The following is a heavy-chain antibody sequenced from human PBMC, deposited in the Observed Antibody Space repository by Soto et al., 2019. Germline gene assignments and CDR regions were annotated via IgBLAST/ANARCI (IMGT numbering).Heavy chain of an antibody. CDR2: INPNSGGT. CDR3: ARAPIAVAGTGAFDI. J-gene: IGHJ3*02. D-gene: IGHD6-19*01. Sequence: ASVKVSCKASGYTFTGYYIHWVRQAPGQGLEWMGWINPNSGGTNYAQKFQGRVTMTRDTSISTAYMELSRLRSDDTAVYYCARAPIAVAGTGAFDIWGQGTMVTVSS. V-gene: IGHV1-2*02. CDR1: GYTFTGYY.